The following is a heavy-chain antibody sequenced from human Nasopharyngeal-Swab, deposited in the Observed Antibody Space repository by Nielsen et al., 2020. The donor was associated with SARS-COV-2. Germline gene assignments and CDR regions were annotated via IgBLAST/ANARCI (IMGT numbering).Heavy chain of an antibody. D-gene: IGHD1-26*01. V-gene: IGHV3-30*18. Sequence: GSLRLSCAASGFTFSSYGMHWVRQAPGKGLEWVAVISYDGSNKYYADSVKGRFTISRDNSKNTLYLQMNSLRAEDTAVYYCAKWEPRGYSDYWGQGTLVTVSS. CDR1: GFTFSSYG. CDR3: AKWEPRGYSDY. CDR2: ISYDGSNK. J-gene: IGHJ4*02.